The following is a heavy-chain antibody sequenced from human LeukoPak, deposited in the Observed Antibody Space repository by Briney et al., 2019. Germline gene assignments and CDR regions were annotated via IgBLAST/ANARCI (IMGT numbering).Heavy chain of an antibody. Sequence: ASVKVSCKASGYTFTGYYMHWVRQAPGQGLEWMGWINPNSGGTNYAQKFQGRVTMTRDTSISTAYMELSRLRSDDTAVYYCARDEGRYCSSTSCLHFDYWGQGTLATVSS. CDR3: ARDEGRYCSSTSCLHFDY. D-gene: IGHD2-2*01. CDR1: GYTFTGYY. J-gene: IGHJ4*02. CDR2: INPNSGGT. V-gene: IGHV1-2*02.